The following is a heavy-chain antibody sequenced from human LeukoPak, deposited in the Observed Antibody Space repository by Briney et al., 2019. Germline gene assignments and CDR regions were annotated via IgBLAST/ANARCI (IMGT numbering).Heavy chain of an antibody. Sequence: PGGSLRLSCAASGFTFSDYYMSWIRQAPGKGLEWVSSISSSSSYIYYADSVKGRFTISRDNAKNSLYLQMNSLRAEDTAVYYCARDLKGLELVVDYWGQGTLVTVSS. J-gene: IGHJ4*02. CDR1: GFTFSDYY. D-gene: IGHD1-7*01. CDR3: ARDLKGLELVVDY. CDR2: ISSSSSYI. V-gene: IGHV3-11*06.